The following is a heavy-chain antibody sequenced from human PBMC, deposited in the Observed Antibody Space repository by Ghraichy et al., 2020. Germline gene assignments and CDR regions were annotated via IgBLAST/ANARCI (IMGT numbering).Heavy chain of an antibody. CDR2: IYYSGNT. CDR1: GGSISNYW. V-gene: IGHV4-59*12. Sequence: SETLSLTCTLSGGSISNYWWSWIRQPPGKGLEWIGYIYYSGNTNSNPSLKSRVTMSLDTSKNQFSLKLSSVTAGDTAVYYCGRRARTMVYFDYWGQGTLVTVSS. CDR3: GRRARTMVYFDY. D-gene: IGHD4/OR15-4a*01. J-gene: IGHJ4*02.